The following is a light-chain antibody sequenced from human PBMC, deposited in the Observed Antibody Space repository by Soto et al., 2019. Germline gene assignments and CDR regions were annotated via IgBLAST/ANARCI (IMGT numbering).Light chain of an antibody. J-gene: IGKJ4*01. CDR1: QYVSSNF. CDR3: QQYGRSLT. Sequence: EIVLAQSPGTLSLSPGESVTLSCRASQYVSSNFLAWYQHKPGQAPRLLIYGASNRATGIPDRFSGGGSGTDFTLTISRLEPEDFAVYYCQQYGRSLTFGGGTKVDIK. CDR2: GAS. V-gene: IGKV3-20*01.